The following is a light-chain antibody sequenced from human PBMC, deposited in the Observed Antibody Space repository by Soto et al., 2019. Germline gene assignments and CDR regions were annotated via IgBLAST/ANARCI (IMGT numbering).Light chain of an antibody. CDR2: TAS. J-gene: IGKJ4*01. V-gene: IGKV1-27*01. CDR3: QKYYSVPLT. Sequence: DIQMTQSPSSLSASVGDRVTITCRASQGIGNNLAWYQQKPGKVPKVLIYTASTLHSGVPSRFSGSGSGTDFTLTINSLQPEDVATYYCQKYYSVPLTFGGGTRVEIK. CDR1: QGIGNN.